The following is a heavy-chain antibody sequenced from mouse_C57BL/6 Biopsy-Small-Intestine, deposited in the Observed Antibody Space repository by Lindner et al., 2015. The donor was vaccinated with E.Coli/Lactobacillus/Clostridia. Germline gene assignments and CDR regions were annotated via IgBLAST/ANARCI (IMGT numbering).Heavy chain of an antibody. CDR2: INPNSGDT. CDR1: GFTFTDYY. V-gene: IGHV1-19*01. Sequence: SVKVSCKASGFTFTDYYIHWVRQAPGEGLEWMGLINPNSGDTRYAQKFQGRVTMSRDTSISTAYMDLSRLTSDDTAVYYCVKGGTIVLVPGAVRLSGDVWGQGTTVTVSS. J-gene: IGHJ1*01. CDR3: VKGGTIVLVPGAVRLSGDV. D-gene: IGHD2-10*02.